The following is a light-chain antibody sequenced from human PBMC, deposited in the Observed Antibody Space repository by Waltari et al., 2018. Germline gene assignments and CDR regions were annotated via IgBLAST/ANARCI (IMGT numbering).Light chain of an antibody. CDR2: EVN. J-gene: IGLJ3*02. Sequence: QSALTQAAPVSGSPGQSFTLPCTGIRHDGGSHNRVSWYQQHPGQAPKLMIYEVNKRPSGVSDRFSGSKSGDTASLTISGLQAEDEADYYCCAYAGTFTWVFGGGTKLTVL. CDR3: CAYAGTFTWV. CDR1: RHDGGSHNR. V-gene: IGLV2-23*02.